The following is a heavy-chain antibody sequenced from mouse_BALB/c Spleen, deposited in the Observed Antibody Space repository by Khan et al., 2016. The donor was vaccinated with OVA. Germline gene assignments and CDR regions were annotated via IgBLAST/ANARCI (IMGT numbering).Heavy chain of an antibody. CDR3: AIYHGYFDV. V-gene: IGHV1-26*01. J-gene: IGHJ1*01. CDR2: VNPNNGGT. CDR1: GYSFTGYY. Sequence: VQLKESGPDLVKPGASVKISCKASGYSFTGYYLHWVKQSHGKSLEWIGRVNPNNGGTSYNQKFKGKAILTVDKSSNTAYMELLSLTSEDSAVYSCAIYHGYFDVWGAGTTVTVSS. D-gene: IGHD1-1*01.